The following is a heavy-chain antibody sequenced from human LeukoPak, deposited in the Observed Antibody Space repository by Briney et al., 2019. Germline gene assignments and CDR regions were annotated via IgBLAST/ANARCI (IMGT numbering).Heavy chain of an antibody. J-gene: IGHJ4*02. CDR3: ARDLSGPVDY. CDR2: INTDGSYT. V-gene: IGHV3-74*01. D-gene: IGHD2-15*01. Sequence: GGSLRLSCAASGFTFSNYWMHWVRQAPGRGLVWVSRINTDGSYTSYADSVKGRFTISRDNAKNTLYLQMNSLRDEDTAVYYCARDLSGPVDYWGQGTLVTVSS. CDR1: GFTFSNYW.